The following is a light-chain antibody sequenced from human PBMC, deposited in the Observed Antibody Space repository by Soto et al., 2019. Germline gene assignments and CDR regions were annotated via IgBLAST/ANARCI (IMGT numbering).Light chain of an antibody. CDR3: QKCKVAPFT. V-gene: IGKV1-5*01. CDR1: QNINSW. Sequence: DIQMTQSPSTLSASVGDRVTITCRAGQNINSWLAWYQQKPGKAPNLLIYDASTLQSGVPSRFSGSGSGTDFTLTISSLQPEDVATYYCQKCKVAPFTFGGGTKVDI. CDR2: DAS. J-gene: IGKJ4*01.